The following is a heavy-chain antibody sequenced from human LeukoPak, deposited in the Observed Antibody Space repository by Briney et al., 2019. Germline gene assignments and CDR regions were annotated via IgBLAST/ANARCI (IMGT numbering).Heavy chain of an antibody. CDR3: ARDQPHTDIVVVPAAIGGAFDI. V-gene: IGHV1-2*02. J-gene: IGHJ3*02. CDR1: GYTFIGYY. Sequence: ASVKVSCKASGYTFIGYYLHWVRQAPGQGLEWMGWINPTSGGTNYAQKFQDRVTMTRDTSINTAYMELSRLTSDDTAVYYCARDQPHTDIVVVPAAIGGAFDIWGQGTMVTVSS. CDR2: INPTSGGT. D-gene: IGHD2-2*01.